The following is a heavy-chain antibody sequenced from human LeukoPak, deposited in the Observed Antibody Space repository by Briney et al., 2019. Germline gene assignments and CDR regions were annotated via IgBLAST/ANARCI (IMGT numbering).Heavy chain of an antibody. CDR1: RFTFSSYW. D-gene: IGHD6-13*01. V-gene: IGHV3-7*01. CDR3: AKEGAAGGE. Sequence: GGSLRLSCAASRFTFSSYWLSWVRQAPGKGLEWVANIKQDGSEKYYVDSVKGRFTISRDNAKNSLFLQMNSLRAEDTAVYYCAKEGAAGGEWGQGTLVTVSS. CDR2: IKQDGSEK. J-gene: IGHJ4*02.